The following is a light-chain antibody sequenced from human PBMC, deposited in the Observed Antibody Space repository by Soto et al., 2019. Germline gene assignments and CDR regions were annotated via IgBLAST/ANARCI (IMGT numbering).Light chain of an antibody. V-gene: IGLV2-14*01. J-gene: IGLJ2*01. Sequence: QSVLTQPASVSGSPGQSITISCTGTSSDVGAYNYVSWYQQHPGKAPKLMIFEVTNRPSGVSNRFSGSKSGNTASLTISGLQAKDEADYYCSSYTSSSTVVFGGGTKLTVL. CDR3: SSYTSSSTVV. CDR2: EVT. CDR1: SSDVGAYNY.